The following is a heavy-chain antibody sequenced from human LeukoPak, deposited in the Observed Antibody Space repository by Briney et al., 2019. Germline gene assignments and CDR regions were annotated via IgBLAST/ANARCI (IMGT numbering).Heavy chain of an antibody. D-gene: IGHD1-26*01. V-gene: IGHV3-21*01. CDR2: ISSSSNYI. CDR1: GFTFSSYS. J-gene: IGHJ4*02. CDR3: ATLVGATPNY. Sequence: GGSLRLSCAASGFTFSSYSMTWVRQAPGKGLEWVSSISSSSNYIYYADSVKGRFTISRDNAKNSLYLQMNSLRAEDTAVYYCATLVGATPNYWGQGTLVTVSS.